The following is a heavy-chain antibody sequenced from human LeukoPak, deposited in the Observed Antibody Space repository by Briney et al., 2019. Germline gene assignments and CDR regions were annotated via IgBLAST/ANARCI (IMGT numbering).Heavy chain of an antibody. Sequence: PSETLSLTCTVSGGSISSYYWSWIRQPPGKGLEWIGYIYYSGSTNYNPSLKSRVTISVDTSKNQFSLKLSSVTAADTAVYYCARERRGGVGGWFDPWGQGTLVTVSS. CDR2: IYYSGST. J-gene: IGHJ5*02. D-gene: IGHD2-8*02. CDR1: GGSISSYY. CDR3: ARERRGGVGGWFDP. V-gene: IGHV4-59*12.